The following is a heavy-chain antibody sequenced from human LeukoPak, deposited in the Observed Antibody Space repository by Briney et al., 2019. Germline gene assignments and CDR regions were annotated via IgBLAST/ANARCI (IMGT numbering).Heavy chain of an antibody. CDR2: MNPNSGNT. D-gene: IGHD3-16*02. V-gene: IGHV1-8*01. Sequence: ASVKVSCKASGYTFTSYDINWVRQATGQGLEWMGWMNPNSGNTGYAHKFQGRVTITRNTSITTAYMELSSLRSEDTAVYYCARGASRSYWFDRWGQGTLVTVSS. CDR3: ARGASRSYWFDR. J-gene: IGHJ5*02. CDR1: GYTFTSYD.